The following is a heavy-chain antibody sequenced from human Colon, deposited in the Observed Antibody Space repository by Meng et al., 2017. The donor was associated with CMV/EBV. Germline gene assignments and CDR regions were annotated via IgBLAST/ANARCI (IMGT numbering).Heavy chain of an antibody. CDR2: IYYSGTT. CDR3: AREFIEDNWFHP. D-gene: IGHD3-16*02. CDR1: GGSISSGSYY. Sequence: GSLRLSCTVSGGSISSGSYYWGWIRQPPGKGLEWIGSIYYSGTTYSNPSLKSRVTISVDASKNQFSLNLGSMTAADTATYFCAREFIEDNWFHPWGQGTLVTVSS. J-gene: IGHJ5*02. V-gene: IGHV4-39*07.